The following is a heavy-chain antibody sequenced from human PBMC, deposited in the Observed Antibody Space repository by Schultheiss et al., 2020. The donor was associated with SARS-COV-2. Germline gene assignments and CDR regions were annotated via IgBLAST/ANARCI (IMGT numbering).Heavy chain of an antibody. CDR3: ARGPTVTTYRWFDP. CDR2: IYYSGST. Sequence: SETLSLTCTVSGGSISSGGYYWSWIRQHPGKGLEWIGHIYYSGSTYYNPSLKSRVTISVDTSKNQFSLKLSSVTAADTAVYYCARGPTVTTYRWFDPWGQGTLVTVSS. J-gene: IGHJ5*02. CDR1: GGSISSGGYY. D-gene: IGHD4-17*01. V-gene: IGHV4-31*03.